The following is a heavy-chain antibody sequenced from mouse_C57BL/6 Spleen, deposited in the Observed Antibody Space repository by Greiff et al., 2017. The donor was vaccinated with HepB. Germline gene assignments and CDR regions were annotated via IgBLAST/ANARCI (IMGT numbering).Heavy chain of an antibody. CDR3: ARSTGFYYAMDY. V-gene: IGHV1-61*01. CDR1: GYTFTSYW. CDR2: IYPSDSET. J-gene: IGHJ4*01. D-gene: IGHD4-1*02. Sequence: QVQLKQPGAELVRPGSSVKLSCKASGYTFTSYWMDWVKQRPGQGLEWIGNIYPSDSETHYNQKFKDKATLTVDKSSSTAYMQLSSLTSEDSAVYYCARSTGFYYAMDYWGQGTSVTVSS.